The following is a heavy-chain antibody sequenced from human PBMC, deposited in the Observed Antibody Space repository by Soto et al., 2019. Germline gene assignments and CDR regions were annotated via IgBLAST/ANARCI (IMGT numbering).Heavy chain of an antibody. CDR3: ARAPCSSTSCYGNWFDP. CDR1: GGSIISGDYY. CDR2: IYYSGST. D-gene: IGHD2-2*01. J-gene: IGHJ5*02. V-gene: IGHV4-30-4*01. Sequence: PSETLSLTCTVSGGSIISGDYYFICIRQPPWKGLELIGYIYYSGSTYYNPSLKSRVTISVDTSKNQFSLKLSSVTAADTAVYYCARAPCSSTSCYGNWFDPWGQGTLVTVSS.